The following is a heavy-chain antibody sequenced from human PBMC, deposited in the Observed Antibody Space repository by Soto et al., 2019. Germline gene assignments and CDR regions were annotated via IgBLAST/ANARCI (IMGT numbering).Heavy chain of an antibody. CDR1: GFTFSSYW. D-gene: IGHD2-15*01. Sequence: EVQLVESGGGLVQPGGSLRLSCAASGFTFSSYWMSWVRQAPGKGLEWVANIKQDGGEKYYVDSVKGRFTISRDNAKNSLYLQMNSLRAEDTAVYYCAREEDIVVVVAATPAFDYWGQGTLVTVSS. CDR3: AREEDIVVVVAATPAFDY. V-gene: IGHV3-7*01. J-gene: IGHJ4*02. CDR2: IKQDGGEK.